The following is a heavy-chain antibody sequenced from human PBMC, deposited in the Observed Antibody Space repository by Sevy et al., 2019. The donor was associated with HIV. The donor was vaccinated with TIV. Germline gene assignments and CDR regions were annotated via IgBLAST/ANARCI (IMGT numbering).Heavy chain of an antibody. D-gene: IGHD3-22*01. Sequence: RGESLKISCKGSGYSFTSYWIGWVRQMPGKGLEWMGIIYPGDSDTRYSPTFQGQVTISADKSISTAYLQWSSLKASDTAMYYCARHCNYYDSSGGDDAFDIWGQGTMVTVSS. CDR3: ARHCNYYDSSGGDDAFDI. V-gene: IGHV5-51*01. CDR2: IYPGDSDT. J-gene: IGHJ3*02. CDR1: GYSFTSYW.